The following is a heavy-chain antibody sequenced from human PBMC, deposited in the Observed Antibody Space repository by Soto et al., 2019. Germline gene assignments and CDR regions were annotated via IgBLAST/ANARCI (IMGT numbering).Heavy chain of an antibody. CDR2: IIPIFGTA. J-gene: IGHJ3*02. CDR3: ARPYRSWRERAFDI. CDR1: GGTFSSYA. V-gene: IGHV1-69*01. Sequence: QVQLVQSGAEVKKPGSSVKVSCKASGGTFSSYAISWVRQAPGQGPEWMGGIIPIFGTANYAQKFQGSVTITAEDSTSTAYMELSSLRSEYTAVYYCARPYRSWRERAFDIWGQGTMVTVSS. D-gene: IGHD3-16*02.